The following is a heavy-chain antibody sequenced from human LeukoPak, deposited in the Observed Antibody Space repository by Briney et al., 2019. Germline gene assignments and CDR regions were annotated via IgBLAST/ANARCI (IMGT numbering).Heavy chain of an antibody. CDR3: TRDQTPYY. CDR2: IRSQIYGGTP. Sequence: GSLRLSCTAPGFTFGDYAMTWVRQAPGKGLEWVGFIRSQIYGGTPEYAASVKGRFTILRDDSEGVAYLEMNSLKTEDTAVYYCTRDQTPYYWGQGILVTVSS. J-gene: IGHJ4*02. CDR1: GFTFGDYA. V-gene: IGHV3-49*04.